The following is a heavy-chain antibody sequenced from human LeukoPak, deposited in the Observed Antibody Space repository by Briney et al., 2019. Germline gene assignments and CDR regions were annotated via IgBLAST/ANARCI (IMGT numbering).Heavy chain of an antibody. V-gene: IGHV4-38-2*01. CDR3: ARGSPSLADGHLHY. Sequence: LETLSLTCAVSGYSINTGYFWGWIRQSPGRGLEWIGLINYSGSTYFHPSFKSRATISMDTSKNQFSLKLPSVTAADTAVYYCARGSPSLADGHLHYWGPGTLVAVSS. D-gene: IGHD3-3*02. J-gene: IGHJ4*02. CDR1: GYSINTGYF. CDR2: INYSGST.